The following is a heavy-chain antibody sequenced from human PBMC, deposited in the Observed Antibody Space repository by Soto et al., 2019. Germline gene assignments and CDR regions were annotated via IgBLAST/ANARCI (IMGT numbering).Heavy chain of an antibody. V-gene: IGHV3-23*01. CDR3: AKGISRIYYYYMDV. CDR2: ISGSGGST. Sequence: GWSLRLSCAASGFTFSSYAMSWVRQAPGKGLEWVSAISGSGGSTYYADSVKGRFTISRDNSKNTLYLQMNSLRAEDTAVYYCAKGISRIYYYYMDVWGKGTTVTVSS. D-gene: IGHD2-15*01. CDR1: GFTFSSYA. J-gene: IGHJ6*03.